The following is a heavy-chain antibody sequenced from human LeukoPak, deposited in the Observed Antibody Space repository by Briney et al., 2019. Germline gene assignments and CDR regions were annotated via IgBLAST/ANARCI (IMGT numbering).Heavy chain of an antibody. D-gene: IGHD2-2*01. CDR1: GFTFSSYG. CDR2: IWYDGSNK. Sequence: AGGSLRLSCAASGFTFSSYGMHWVRQAPGKGLEWVAVIWYDGSNKYYADSVKGRFTISRDNSKNTLYLQMNSLRAEDTAVYYCARDPAPAAVYYYYGMDVWGQGTTVTVSS. V-gene: IGHV3-33*01. CDR3: ARDPAPAAVYYYYGMDV. J-gene: IGHJ6*02.